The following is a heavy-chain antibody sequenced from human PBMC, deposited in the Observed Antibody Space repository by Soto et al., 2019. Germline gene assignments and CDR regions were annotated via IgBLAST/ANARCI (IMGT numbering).Heavy chain of an antibody. Sequence: EVQLLESGGGLVQPGGSLRLSCAASGFTFGNYAMSWVRQAPGKGLEWVSGISGSGSTTSYGDSVRGRFIISRDNSKNTVYLEMNNLRGEDTAVYYCAKAVATISDFDYWGQGTLVTVSS. CDR1: GFTFGNYA. CDR2: ISGSGSTT. D-gene: IGHD5-12*01. CDR3: AKAVATISDFDY. V-gene: IGHV3-23*01. J-gene: IGHJ4*02.